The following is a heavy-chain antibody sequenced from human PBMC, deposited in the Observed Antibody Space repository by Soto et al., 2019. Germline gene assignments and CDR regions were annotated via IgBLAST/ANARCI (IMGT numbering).Heavy chain of an antibody. D-gene: IGHD6-19*01. J-gene: IGHJ2*01. Sequence: ASVKVSCKASGYTFSSYAMHWVRQAPGQRLEWMGWINAGYGNTKSSQKFQDRVTISRDTSASTAYMELTSLRSEDTAVYYCARVAVAGMWYFDLWGRGTLVTVSS. CDR1: GYTFSSYA. CDR2: INAGYGNT. CDR3: ARVAVAGMWYFDL. V-gene: IGHV1-3*01.